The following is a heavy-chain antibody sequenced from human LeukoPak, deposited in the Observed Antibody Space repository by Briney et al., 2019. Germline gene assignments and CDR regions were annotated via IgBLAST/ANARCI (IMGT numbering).Heavy chain of an antibody. CDR2: IKQDGSEK. CDR1: GFTFSSYW. V-gene: IGHV3-7*01. D-gene: IGHD3-10*01. Sequence: GGSLRLSCAASGFTFSSYWMSWVRQAPGKGLEWVANIKQDGSEKYYVDSVKGRFTISRDNAKNSLYLQMNSLRAEDTAVYYCARDDSDLTMVRGVRYGMDVWGQGTTVTVSS. J-gene: IGHJ6*02. CDR3: ARDDSDLTMVRGVRYGMDV.